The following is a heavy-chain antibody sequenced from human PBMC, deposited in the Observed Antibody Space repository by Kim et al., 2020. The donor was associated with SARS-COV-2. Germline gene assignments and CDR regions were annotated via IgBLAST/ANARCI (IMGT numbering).Heavy chain of an antibody. Sequence: GGSLRLSCAASGFTFGDYAMHWVRQAPGKGLEWVSGINWNSGNIAYADSVKGRFTISRDNIHNSLFLQMTSLRAEDTAFYYCAKDRVGIDDAFDVWGQGTMVTVSS. D-gene: IGHD1-26*01. CDR3: AKDRVGIDDAFDV. V-gene: IGHV3-9*01. CDR1: GFTFGDYA. J-gene: IGHJ3*01. CDR2: INWNSGNI.